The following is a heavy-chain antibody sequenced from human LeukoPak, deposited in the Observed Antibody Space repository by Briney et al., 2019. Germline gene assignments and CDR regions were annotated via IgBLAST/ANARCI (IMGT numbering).Heavy chain of an antibody. CDR1: GFNFNNAW. CDR3: AKNNGWFHLAQ. CDR2: IKNDGSES. V-gene: IGHV3-7*03. J-gene: IGHJ4*02. Sequence: SGGSLRLSCTTSGFNFNNAWMNWVRQAPGKGLEWVGHIKNDGSESYYVDSLKGRFSISRDNTNNALYLQMNSLRVEDTAVYYCAKNNGWFHLAQWGQGTLVTVSS. D-gene: IGHD6-19*01.